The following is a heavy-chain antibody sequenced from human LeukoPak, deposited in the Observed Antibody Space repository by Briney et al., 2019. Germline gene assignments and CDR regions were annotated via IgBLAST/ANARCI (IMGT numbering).Heavy chain of an antibody. Sequence: PSETLSLTCAVYGGSFSGYYWSWIRQPPGKGLEWIGEISHSGSTNYNPSLKSRVTISVDTSKNQFSLKLSSVTAADTAVYYCARGKGLDYWGQGTLVTVSS. D-gene: IGHD3-16*01. CDR2: ISHSGST. J-gene: IGHJ4*02. CDR1: GGSFSGYY. CDR3: ARGKGLDY. V-gene: IGHV4-34*01.